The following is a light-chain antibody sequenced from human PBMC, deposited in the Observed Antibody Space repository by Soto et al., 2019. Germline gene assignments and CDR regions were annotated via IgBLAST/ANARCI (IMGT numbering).Light chain of an antibody. J-gene: IGKJ4*01. CDR2: DTS. CDR1: QSVSSY. V-gene: IGKV3-11*01. CDR3: QQRTNWAPLT. Sequence: EIVLTQSPATLSLSPGDRATISCRASQSVSSYLAWYQQKPGQAPRLLIYDTSNRATGIPARFSGSGSGTDFTLNISSLEPEDFAVYYCQQRTNWAPLTFGGGTKVEIK.